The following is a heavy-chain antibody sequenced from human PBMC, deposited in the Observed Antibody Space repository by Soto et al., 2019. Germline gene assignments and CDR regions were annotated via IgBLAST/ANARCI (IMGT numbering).Heavy chain of an antibody. CDR3: AKDSNKYSSSLRGRYFDY. D-gene: IGHD4-4*01. CDR2: ISGGGSNT. V-gene: IGHV3-23*01. Sequence: GGSLRLSCAASGFPFSSYVMSWVRQAPGKGLEWVSGISGGGSNTFYATSVKGRFTISRDNSKNTLFLQMNNVGAEDTAIYYCAKDSNKYSSSLRGRYFDYWGQGIGVTVSS. J-gene: IGHJ4*02. CDR1: GFPFSSYV.